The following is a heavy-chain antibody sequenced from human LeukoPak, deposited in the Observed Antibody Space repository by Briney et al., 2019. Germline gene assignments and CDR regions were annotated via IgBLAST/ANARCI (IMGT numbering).Heavy chain of an antibody. Sequence: SETLSLTCAVYGGSFSGYYRSWIRQPPGKGLEWIGEINHSGSTNYNPSLKSRVTISVDTSKNQFSLKLSSVTAADTAVYYCARDEGVDQWLVRGSFDYWGQGTLVTVSS. CDR2: INHSGST. V-gene: IGHV4-34*01. D-gene: IGHD6-19*01. CDR1: GGSFSGYY. J-gene: IGHJ4*02. CDR3: ARDEGVDQWLVRGSFDY.